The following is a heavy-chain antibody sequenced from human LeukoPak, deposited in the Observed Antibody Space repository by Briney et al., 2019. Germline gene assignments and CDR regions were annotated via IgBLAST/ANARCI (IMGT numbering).Heavy chain of an antibody. Sequence: ASVKVSCKASGYTFTGYYMHWVRQAPGQGLEWMGRINPNSGGTNYAQKFQGRVTMTRDTSISTAYMELSRLRSDDTAVYYCARGYYDFWSGYAYYYGMDVWGQGTTVTVSS. CDR2: INPNSGGT. J-gene: IGHJ6*02. CDR1: GYTFTGYY. D-gene: IGHD3-3*01. CDR3: ARGYYDFWSGYAYYYGMDV. V-gene: IGHV1-2*06.